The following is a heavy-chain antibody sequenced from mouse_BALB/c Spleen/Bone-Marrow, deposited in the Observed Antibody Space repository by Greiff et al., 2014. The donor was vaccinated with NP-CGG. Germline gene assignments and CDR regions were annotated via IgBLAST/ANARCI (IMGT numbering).Heavy chain of an antibody. CDR3: ARQGGNYPFAY. V-gene: IGHV5-6-2*01. CDR2: INSDGGST. D-gene: IGHD2-1*01. CDR1: GFTFSTYY. J-gene: IGHJ3*01. Sequence: EVHLVESGGGLVKLGGSLKLSCAASGFTFSTYYMSWVRQTPEKRLELVAAINSDGGSTYYPDTVKGRFTISRDNAKNTLYLQMGSLKSEDTALYYCARQGGNYPFAYWGQGTLVTVSA.